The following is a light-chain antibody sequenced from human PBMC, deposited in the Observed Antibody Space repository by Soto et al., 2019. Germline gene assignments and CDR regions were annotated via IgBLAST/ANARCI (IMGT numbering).Light chain of an antibody. J-gene: IGLJ2*01. Sequence: QSALTQPASVSGSPGQSITMSCTGTSSDVGSYNLVSWYQQHPGKAPKLMIYEDSKRPSGVSNRFSGSKSGNTASLTISGLQAEDEADYYCCSYAGSSVHVVFGGGTKVTVL. V-gene: IGLV2-23*01. CDR1: SSDVGSYNL. CDR2: EDS. CDR3: CSYAGSSVHVV.